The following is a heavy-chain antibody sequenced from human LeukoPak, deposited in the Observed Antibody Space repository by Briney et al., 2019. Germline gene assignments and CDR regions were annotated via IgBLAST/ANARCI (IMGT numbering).Heavy chain of an antibody. D-gene: IGHD6-13*01. CDR1: GYTFTGYY. CDR3: ARDLSSESQTSHFDY. Sequence: AASVKVSCKASGYTFTGYYMHWVRQAPGQGLEWMGWINPNSGGTNYAQKFQGRVTMTRDTSISTAYMELRSLRSDDTAVYYCARDLSSESQTSHFDYWGQGTLVTVSS. CDR2: INPNSGGT. J-gene: IGHJ4*02. V-gene: IGHV1-2*02.